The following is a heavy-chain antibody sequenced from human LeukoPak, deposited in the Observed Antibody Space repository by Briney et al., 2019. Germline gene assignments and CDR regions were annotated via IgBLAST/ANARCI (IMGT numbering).Heavy chain of an antibody. V-gene: IGHV4-39*07. CDR1: GGSISSSSYY. Sequence: SETLSLTCTVSGGSISSSSYYWGWIRQPPGAGLEWIGSIYYSGSTYYNPPLKSRVTISVDTSKNQFSLTLSSVTAADTAVYYCARIFLGPRITVVRGVIHLFDYWGQGTLVTVSS. J-gene: IGHJ4*02. D-gene: IGHD3-10*01. CDR2: IYYSGST. CDR3: ARIFLGPRITVVRGVIHLFDY.